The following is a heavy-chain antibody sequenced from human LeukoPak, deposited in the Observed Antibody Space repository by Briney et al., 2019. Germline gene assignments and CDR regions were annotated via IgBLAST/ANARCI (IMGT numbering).Heavy chain of an antibody. V-gene: IGHV1-69*05. CDR2: IIPIFGTA. Sequence: SVKVSCKASGGTFSSYAISWVRQAPGQGLEWMGRIIPIFGTANYAQKFQGRATITTDESTSTAYMELSSLRSEDTAVYYCARSGRGLYYFDYWGQGTLVTVSS. CDR3: ARSGRGLYYFDY. D-gene: IGHD1-14*01. CDR1: GGTFSSYA. J-gene: IGHJ4*02.